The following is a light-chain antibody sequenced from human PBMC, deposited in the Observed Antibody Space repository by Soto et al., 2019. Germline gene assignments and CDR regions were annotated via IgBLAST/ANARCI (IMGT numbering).Light chain of an antibody. J-gene: IGKJ1*01. CDR3: QQYNNWLWT. V-gene: IGKV3-15*01. CDR2: GAS. CDR1: QSVSSN. Sequence: EIVVTQVPATLSVTPGKRATLSCRASQSVSSNLAWYQQNASQAPKLLIYGASTSDTGIPTRFTGSGSGTEFTLTISSLQSEDFAVYYCQQYNNWLWTFGQEIKV.